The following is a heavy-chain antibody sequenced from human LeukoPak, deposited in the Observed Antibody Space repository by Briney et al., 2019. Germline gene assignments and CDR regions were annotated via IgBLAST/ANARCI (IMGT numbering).Heavy chain of an antibody. CDR1: GGSFSSGGYY. Sequence: SQTLSLTCTVSGGSFSSGGYYWSWIRQHPGKGLEWIGYIYYSGSTYYNPSLKSRVTISVDTSKNQFSLKLSSVTAADTAVYYCARQRDSYGPTVIHEPFDYWGQGTLVTVSS. D-gene: IGHD5-18*01. V-gene: IGHV4-31*03. CDR3: ARQRDSYGPTVIHEPFDY. J-gene: IGHJ4*02. CDR2: IYYSGST.